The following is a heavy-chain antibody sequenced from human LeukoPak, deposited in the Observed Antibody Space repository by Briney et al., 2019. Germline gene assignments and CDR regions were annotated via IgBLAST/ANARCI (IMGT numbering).Heavy chain of an antibody. Sequence: GGSLRLSCAASGFTFTNAWMTWVRQAPGKGLEWVSGIKGRFTISRDNSKNTLYLQMDSLRAEDTALYYCAKGSGINHYHWIDPWGQGTLVTVSS. CDR1: GFTFTNAW. D-gene: IGHD1-14*01. V-gene: IGHV3-23*01. CDR3: AKGSGINHYHWIDP. J-gene: IGHJ5*02. CDR2: I.